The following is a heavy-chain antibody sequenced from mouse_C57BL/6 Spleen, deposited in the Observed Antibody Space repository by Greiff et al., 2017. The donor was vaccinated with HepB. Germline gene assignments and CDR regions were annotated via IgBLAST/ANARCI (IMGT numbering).Heavy chain of an antibody. CDR3: ARIKKIVATYFDY. V-gene: IGHV1S81*02. D-gene: IGHD1-1*01. Sequence: QVQLQQPGAELVKAGASVKMSCKASGYTFTSYWMHWVKQRLGQGLEWFAETNLTTVGPYSKVRLRGRATLTVDKSSSTAYMLLSGRTFEDSAVYYWARIKKIVATYFDYWGQGTTLTVSS. J-gene: IGHJ2*01. CDR1: GYTFTSYW. CDR2: TNLTTVGP.